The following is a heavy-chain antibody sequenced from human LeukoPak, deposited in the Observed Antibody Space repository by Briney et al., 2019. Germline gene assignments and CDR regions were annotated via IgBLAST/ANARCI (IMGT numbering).Heavy chain of an antibody. D-gene: IGHD1-26*01. CDR2: VSGSGGST. V-gene: IGHV3-23*01. CDR3: AKDLVVGALDY. Sequence: GGSLRLSCAASGFSFSNYAMSWVRQAPGKGLEWVSGVSGSGGSTVHADPVKGRFTISRDNSKNTMYLQMNSLRAEDTAVYYCAKDLVVGALDYWGQGTLVTVSS. J-gene: IGHJ4*02. CDR1: GFSFSNYA.